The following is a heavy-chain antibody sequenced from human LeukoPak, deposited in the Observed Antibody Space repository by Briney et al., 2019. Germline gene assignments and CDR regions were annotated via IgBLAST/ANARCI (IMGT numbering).Heavy chain of an antibody. J-gene: IGHJ4*02. V-gene: IGHV4-38-2*02. CDR2: IYHSGST. D-gene: IGHD2-21*01. CDR3: ARSTVVNNLDY. Sequence: PSETLSLTCTVSGYSISSGYYWGWIRQPPGKGLEWIGSIYHSGSTYYNPSLKSRVTISGDTSKKQFSLKLSSVTAADTAVYYCARSTVVNNLDYWGQGTLVTVSS. CDR1: GYSISSGYY.